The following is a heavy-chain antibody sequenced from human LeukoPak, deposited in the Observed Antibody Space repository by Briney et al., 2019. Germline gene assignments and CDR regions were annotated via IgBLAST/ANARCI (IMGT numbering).Heavy chain of an antibody. CDR3: AKGGASVTRYVDY. Sequence: GGSLRLSCAASGFTFSTYEMNWVRQAPGKGLEWVSVIYSGGSTYYADSVKGRFTISRDNSKNTLYLQMNSLRPEDTAVYYCAKGGASVTRYVDYWGQGTLVTVSS. CDR2: IYSGGST. D-gene: IGHD4-17*01. V-gene: IGHV3-66*01. CDR1: GFTFSTYE. J-gene: IGHJ4*02.